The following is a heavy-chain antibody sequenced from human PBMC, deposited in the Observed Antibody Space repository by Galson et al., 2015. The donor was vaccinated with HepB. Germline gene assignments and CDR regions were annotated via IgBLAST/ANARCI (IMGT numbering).Heavy chain of an antibody. CDR2: STFNDDTT. CDR3: ARDSSTWAIDY. D-gene: IGHD6-6*01. V-gene: IGHV1-46*04. Sequence: SVKVSCKASGYTFSGSLMHWVRQAPGQGLEWMGLSTFNDDTTRYAKKLQGRVTMTRDTSTSTAYMELISLRSEDTAVYYCARDSSTWAIDYWGQGTLVTVCS. J-gene: IGHJ4*02. CDR1: GYTFSGSL.